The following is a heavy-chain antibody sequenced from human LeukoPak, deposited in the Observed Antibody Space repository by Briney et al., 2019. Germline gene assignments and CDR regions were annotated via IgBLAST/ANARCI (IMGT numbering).Heavy chain of an antibody. CDR1: GGSFSGYY. J-gene: IGHJ4*02. Sequence: PSETLSLTCAVYGGSFSGYYWSWIRQPPGKGLEWIGDINHSGSTNYNPSLKSRVTISVDTSNNQFSLNLSSVTAADTALFYCASTNPWLDRWGEGTLVSVS. V-gene: IGHV4-34*01. CDR3: ASTNPWLDR. D-gene: IGHD3-22*01. CDR2: INHSGST.